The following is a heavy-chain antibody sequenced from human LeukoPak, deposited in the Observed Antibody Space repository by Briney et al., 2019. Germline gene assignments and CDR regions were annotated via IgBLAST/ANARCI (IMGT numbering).Heavy chain of an antibody. D-gene: IGHD2-2*01. Sequence: GASVKVSYTASGGTFSSYAISWVRQAPGQGLEWMGRIIPILGIANYAQKFQGRVTITADKSTSTAYMELSSLRSEDTAVYYCARGGGYCSSTSCPERWWFDPWGQGTLVTVSS. CDR1: GGTFSSYA. CDR3: ARGGGYCSSTSCPERWWFDP. V-gene: IGHV1-69*04. J-gene: IGHJ5*02. CDR2: IIPILGIA.